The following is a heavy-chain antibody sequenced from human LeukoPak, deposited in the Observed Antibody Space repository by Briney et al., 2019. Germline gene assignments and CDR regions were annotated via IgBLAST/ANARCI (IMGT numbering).Heavy chain of an antibody. CDR3: AKGGGTYDITSLGY. V-gene: IGHV3-23*01. J-gene: IGHJ4*02. CDR1: GFTFSSYA. D-gene: IGHD3-3*01. Sequence: GGSLRLSCAASGFTFSSYAMSWVRQAPGKGLEWVSAISGGGGSTYYADSVKGRFTISRDNSKNTLSLQMNSLRAEDTAVYYCAKGGGTYDITSLGYWGQGTLVTVSS. CDR2: ISGGGGST.